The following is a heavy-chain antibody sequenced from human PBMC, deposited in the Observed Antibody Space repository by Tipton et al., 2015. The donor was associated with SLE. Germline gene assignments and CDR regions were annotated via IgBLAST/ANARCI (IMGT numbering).Heavy chain of an antibody. CDR3: AVQSSGSARADY. D-gene: IGHD4-11*01. V-gene: IGHV4-4*02. Sequence: TLSLTCTVSGVSISSGNWWTWVRQSPGKGLEWVGEIYHSGNINYNPSLKSRLTISVDTSKNQFSLKLSSVTAADTAVYYCAVQSSGSARADYWGQGTLVTVSS. CDR2: IYHSGNI. J-gene: IGHJ4*02. CDR1: GVSISSGNW.